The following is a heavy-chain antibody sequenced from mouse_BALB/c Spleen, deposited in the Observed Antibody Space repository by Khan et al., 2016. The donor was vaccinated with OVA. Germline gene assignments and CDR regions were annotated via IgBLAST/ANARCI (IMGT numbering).Heavy chain of an antibody. J-gene: IGHJ3*01. CDR2: IYPGSDYT. Sequence: QVQLKQSGAELARPGASVTLSCKASGYTFTDYSINWMRQRTGQGLEWIGEIYPGSDYTYYNEKFKGKATLTADKSSSTVYMQLSSLTSEDSSVYFCAREWTAWFPYWGQGTLVTVSA. V-gene: IGHV1-76*01. CDR1: GYTFTDYS. CDR3: AREWTAWFPY.